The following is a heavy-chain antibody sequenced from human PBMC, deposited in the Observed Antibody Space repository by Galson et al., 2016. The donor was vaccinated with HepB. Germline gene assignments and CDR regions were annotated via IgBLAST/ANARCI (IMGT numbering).Heavy chain of an antibody. J-gene: IGHJ5*02. CDR3: ARSGIQYFWFDP. D-gene: IGHD1-26*01. CDR2: IDHSGST. V-gene: IGHV4-39*01. Sequence: SETLSLTCTVSGDSISISGYYWGWIRQPPGKGLEWIGSIDHSGSTYYNPPLKSRVTISIDTSKNQFSLKVNSVTAADTAVYYCARSGIQYFWFDPWGQGTLVTVSS. CDR1: GDSISISGYY.